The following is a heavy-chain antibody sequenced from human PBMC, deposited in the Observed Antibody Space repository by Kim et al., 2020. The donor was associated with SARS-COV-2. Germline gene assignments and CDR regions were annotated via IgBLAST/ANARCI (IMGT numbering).Heavy chain of an antibody. J-gene: IGHJ5*02. V-gene: IGHV1-8*01. CDR3: ARGGHCSSTSCYSNWFDP. D-gene: IGHD2-2*02. CDR2: MNPNSGNT. Sequence: ASVKVSCKASGYTFTSYDINWVRQATGQGLEWMGWMNPNSGNTGYAQKFQGRVTMTRNTSISTAYMELSSLRSEDTAVYYCARGGHCSSTSCYSNWFDPWGQGTLVTVSS. CDR1: GYTFTSYD.